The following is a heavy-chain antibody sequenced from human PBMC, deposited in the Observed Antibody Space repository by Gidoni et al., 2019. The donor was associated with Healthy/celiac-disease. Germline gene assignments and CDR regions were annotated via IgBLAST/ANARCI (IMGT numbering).Heavy chain of an antibody. J-gene: IGHJ6*02. CDR3: AKVKGDTYSYYYYGMDV. Sequence: VPLLVPGRGLVQPVGSLRLSRAASGIPFISSAMSWVRQAPGKGLEWVSAISGGGGSTYYADSVKGRFTISRDNSKNTLYLQMNSLRAEDTAVYYCAKVKGDTYSYYYYGMDVWGQGTTVTVSS. D-gene: IGHD2-15*01. CDR1: GIPFISSA. V-gene: IGHV3-23*01. CDR2: ISGGGGST.